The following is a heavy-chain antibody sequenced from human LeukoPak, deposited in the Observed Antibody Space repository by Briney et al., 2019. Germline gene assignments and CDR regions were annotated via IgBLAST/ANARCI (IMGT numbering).Heavy chain of an antibody. CDR2: INHSGST. CDR1: GGSCSGYY. Sequence: SETLSLTCAVYGGSCSGYYWSWIRQPPGKGLEWIGEINHSGSTNYNPSLKSRVTISVDTSKNQFSLKLSSVTAADTAVYYCARHLSVGYCSGGSCIYFDYWGQGTLVTVSS. J-gene: IGHJ4*02. CDR3: ARHLSVGYCSGGSCIYFDY. D-gene: IGHD2-15*01. V-gene: IGHV4-34*01.